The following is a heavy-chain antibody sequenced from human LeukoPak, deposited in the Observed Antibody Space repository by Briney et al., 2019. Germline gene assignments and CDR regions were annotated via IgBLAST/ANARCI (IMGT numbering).Heavy chain of an antibody. V-gene: IGHV3-30*18. D-gene: IGHD3-10*01. CDR3: AKGELYYYGSGSYRLDY. J-gene: IGHJ4*02. Sequence: GGSLRLSCAASGFTFSSYGMHWVRQAPGKGLEWVAVISYDGSNKYYADYVKGRFTISRDNSKNTLYLQMNSLRAEDTAVYYCAKGELYYYGSGSYRLDYWGQGTLVTVSS. CDR2: ISYDGSNK. CDR1: GFTFSSYG.